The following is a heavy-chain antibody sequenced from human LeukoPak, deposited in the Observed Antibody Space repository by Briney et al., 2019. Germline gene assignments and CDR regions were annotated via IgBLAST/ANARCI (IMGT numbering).Heavy chain of an antibody. CDR2: ISAYNGNT. CDR1: GYTFTSYG. D-gene: IGHD4-23*01. V-gene: IGHV1-18*01. CDR3: ARDLGFRWYFDY. J-gene: IGHJ4*02. Sequence: GASVKVSCKASGYTFTSYGISWVRQAPGQGLEWMGWISAYNGNTNYAQKLQGRVTMTTDTSTSTACMELRSLRSDDTAVYYCARDLGFRWYFDYWGQGTLVTVSS.